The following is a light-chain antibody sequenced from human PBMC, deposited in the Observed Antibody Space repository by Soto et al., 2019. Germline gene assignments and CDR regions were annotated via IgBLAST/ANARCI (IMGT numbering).Light chain of an antibody. J-gene: IGKJ2*01. CDR2: KVS. Sequence: DAVMTQSPLSLPVTVGQPASISCRSSRSLVYSDGNTYLAWLQQRPGQSPRRLIYKVSYRDSGVPDRFSGSGSGTDFTLKISRVEAEDVGIYYCMQRTHWPRTFGQGTKLEIK. CDR1: RSLVYSDGNTY. CDR3: MQRTHWPRT. V-gene: IGKV2-30*01.